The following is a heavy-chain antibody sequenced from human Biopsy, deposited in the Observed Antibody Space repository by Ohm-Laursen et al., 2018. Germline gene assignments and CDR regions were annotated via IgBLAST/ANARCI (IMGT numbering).Heavy chain of an antibody. CDR2: TIYRSKWSN. CDR1: GDSVSSNTVA. J-gene: IGHJ3*02. Sequence: QTLSLTCAISGDSVSSNTVAWNWIRQSPSRGLEWLGRTIYRSKWSNDYAVSVKNRITINPDTSKNQFSLQLNSVTPEDTAIYYCARGRYAAFDIWGQGTKVTISS. V-gene: IGHV6-1*01. D-gene: IGHD3-9*01. CDR3: ARGRYAAFDI.